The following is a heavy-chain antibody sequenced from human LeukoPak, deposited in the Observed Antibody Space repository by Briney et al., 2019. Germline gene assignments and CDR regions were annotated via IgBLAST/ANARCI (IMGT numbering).Heavy chain of an antibody. D-gene: IGHD3-10*01. J-gene: IGHJ4*02. CDR2: ISYDGSNK. CDR3: AREEFFGD. Sequence: GRSLRLSCAASGFTFSSYAMHWVHQAPGKGLEWVAVISYDGSNKYYADSVKGRFTISRDNSKNTLYLQMNSLRAEDTAVYYSAREEFFGDWGQGTLVIVSS. CDR1: GFTFSSYA. V-gene: IGHV3-30*04.